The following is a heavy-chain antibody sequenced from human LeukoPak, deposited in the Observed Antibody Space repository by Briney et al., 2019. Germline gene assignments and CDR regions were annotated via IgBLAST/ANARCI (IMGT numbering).Heavy chain of an antibody. D-gene: IGHD4-23*01. J-gene: IGHJ4*02. CDR1: GGSISSSNYY. Sequence: PSETLSLTCTVSGGSISSSNYYWGWIRQPPGKGLEWIGSIFYSGSTYYNPSLKSRVTISVDTSRRQFSLNLSSVTAADTAVYYCARHSSMTTVVFGYWGQGTLVTVSS. CDR2: IFYSGST. CDR3: ARHSSMTTVVFGY. V-gene: IGHV4-39*01.